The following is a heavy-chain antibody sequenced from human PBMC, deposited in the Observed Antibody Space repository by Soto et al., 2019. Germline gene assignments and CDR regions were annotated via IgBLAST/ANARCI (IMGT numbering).Heavy chain of an antibody. Sequence: EVQLVESGGGLVKPGGSLRLSCAASGFTFSSYSINWVRQAPGKGLEWVSSISSSSSYIYYADSVKGRFTISRDNAKTSLYLEMNSLRDEDTAVYYCAREGVQHGSGPYYYYGMDVWGQGTTVTVSS. CDR1: GFTFSSYS. J-gene: IGHJ6*02. CDR2: ISSSSSYI. D-gene: IGHD3-10*01. V-gene: IGHV3-21*01. CDR3: AREGVQHGSGPYYYYGMDV.